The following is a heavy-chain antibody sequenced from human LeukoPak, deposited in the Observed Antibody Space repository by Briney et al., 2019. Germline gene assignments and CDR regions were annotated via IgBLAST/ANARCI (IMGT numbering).Heavy chain of an antibody. CDR1: GFTFSTYA. D-gene: IGHD3-9*01. J-gene: IGHJ3*01. CDR3: XXXKWGLTINNFDV. CDR2: VSESGGST. Sequence: GGSLRLSCVGSGFTFSTYAMGWVRQVPGKGLEWVSSVSESGGSTYYADSVKGRFTISRDDSKDTLSLQMNSLRAEDTAVYYXXXXKWGLTINNFDVWGQGTMVTVSS. V-gene: IGHV3-23*01.